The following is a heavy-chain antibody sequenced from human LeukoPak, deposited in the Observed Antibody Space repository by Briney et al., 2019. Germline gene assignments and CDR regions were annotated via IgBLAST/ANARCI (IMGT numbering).Heavy chain of an antibody. V-gene: IGHV3-30*18. Sequence: GGSLRLSCAASGFTFSSYGMHWVRQAPGKGLEWVAVISYDGSNKYYADSVKGRFTISRDNSKNTLYLQMNSLRREDTALYYCAKGYSDYLDYWGQGALVTVSS. CDR3: AKGYSDYLDY. CDR2: ISYDGSNK. J-gene: IGHJ4*02. D-gene: IGHD4-11*01. CDR1: GFTFSSYG.